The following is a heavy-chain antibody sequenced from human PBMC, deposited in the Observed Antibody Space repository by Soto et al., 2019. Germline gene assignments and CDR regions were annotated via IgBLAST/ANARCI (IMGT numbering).Heavy chain of an antibody. CDR3: ARSIAAAVDFDY. V-gene: IGHV1-69*02. J-gene: IGHJ4*02. D-gene: IGHD6-13*01. CDR1: GGTFSSYT. CDR2: IIPILGIA. Sequence: GASVKVSCKASGGTFSSYTISWVQQAPGQGLEWMGRIIPILGIANYAQKFQGRVTMTTDTSTSTAYMELRSLRSDDTAVYYCARSIAAAVDFDYWGQGTLVTVSS.